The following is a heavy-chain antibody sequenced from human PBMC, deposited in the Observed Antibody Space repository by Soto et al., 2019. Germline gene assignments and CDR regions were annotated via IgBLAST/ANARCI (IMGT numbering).Heavy chain of an antibody. CDR2: IYSGGST. CDR3: ARTSNSRGHNYFYYGLDV. J-gene: IGHJ6*02. V-gene: IGHV3-53*01. D-gene: IGHD4-4*01. CDR1: GFTVSTYY. Sequence: EVQLVESGGGLIQPGGSLRLSCAVSGFTVSTYYMSWVRQAPGKGLEWVSVIYSGGSTYYADSVRGRFTISRDSSKNTLHLKMNSLRAEDTAVYYCARTSNSRGHNYFYYGLDVWGQGTTVTVSS.